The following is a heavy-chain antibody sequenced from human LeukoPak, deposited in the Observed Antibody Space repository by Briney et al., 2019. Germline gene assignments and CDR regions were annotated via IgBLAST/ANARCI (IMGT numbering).Heavy chain of an antibody. V-gene: IGHV3-20*04. CDR2: INWNGGST. D-gene: IGHD6-13*01. CDR3: AKDLRYSSYP. CDR1: GFTFDDYG. J-gene: IGHJ5*02. Sequence: GGSLRLSCAASGFTFDDYGMSWVRQAPGKGLEWVSGINWNGGSTGYADSVKGRFAISRDNAKNSLYLQMNSLRAEDTAVYYCAKDLRYSSYPWGQGTLVTVSS.